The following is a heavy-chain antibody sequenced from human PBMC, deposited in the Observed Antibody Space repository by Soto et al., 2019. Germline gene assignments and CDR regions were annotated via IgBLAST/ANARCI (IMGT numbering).Heavy chain of an antibody. CDR3: ARAHCISTSCYEGTALFDP. Sequence: QVQLVQSGAEVKKPGSSVKVSCKASGGTFSSYAISWVRQAPGQGLEWMGGIIPIFGTANYAQKFQGRVTITAAESTSTAYMELSSLRSEDTAVYYCARAHCISTSCYEGTALFDPWGQGTLVTVSS. CDR2: IIPIFGTA. CDR1: GGTFSSYA. D-gene: IGHD2-2*01. V-gene: IGHV1-69*12. J-gene: IGHJ5*02.